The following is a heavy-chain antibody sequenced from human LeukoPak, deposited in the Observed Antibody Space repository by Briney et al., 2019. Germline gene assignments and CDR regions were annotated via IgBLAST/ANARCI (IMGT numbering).Heavy chain of an antibody. V-gene: IGHV3-48*01. CDR2: ISSSSTII. Sequence: GGSLRLSCAASGFTFNSYGMNWVRQAPGKGLEWVSYISSSSTIIYYADSVKGRFTISRDNAKNSLYLQMNSLRAKDTALYYCARVGSRIAAAGTVYWGQGTLVTVSS. CDR3: ARVGSRIAAAGTVY. J-gene: IGHJ4*02. D-gene: IGHD6-13*01. CDR1: GFTFNSYG.